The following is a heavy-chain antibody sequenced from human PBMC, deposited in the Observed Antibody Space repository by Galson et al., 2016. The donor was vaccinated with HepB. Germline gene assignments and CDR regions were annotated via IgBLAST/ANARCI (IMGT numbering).Heavy chain of an antibody. V-gene: IGHV3-48*02. CDR2: ISSSSADI. J-gene: IGHJ4*02. CDR1: GFTFSTYT. Sequence: SLRLSCAASGFTFSTYTMNWVRQAPGKGLEWVAKISSSSADIFYADSVKGRFTISRNNAKNSLYPQMKSLRDEDTAVYFCARTSYSYDTSDYSEAIYFDYWGQGTLVSVSS. CDR3: ARTSYSYDTSDYSEAIYFDY. D-gene: IGHD3-16*01.